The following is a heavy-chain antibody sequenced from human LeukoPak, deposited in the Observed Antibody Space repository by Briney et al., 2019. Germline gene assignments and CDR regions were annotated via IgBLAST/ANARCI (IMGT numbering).Heavy chain of an antibody. J-gene: IGHJ4*02. CDR3: TKDRYGTTTSCPIEN. Sequence: GGSLTLPCAASGFTFDDYTCHGVRQAPGRGLEWVSLITWGGGTTYYADSVKGRFTISRDNSKNSVYLQMNSLRTEDTALYYWTKDRYGTTTSCPIENWGQGTLVTVSS. CDR2: ITWGGGTT. CDR1: GFTFDDYT. V-gene: IGHV3-43*01. D-gene: IGHD2-2*01.